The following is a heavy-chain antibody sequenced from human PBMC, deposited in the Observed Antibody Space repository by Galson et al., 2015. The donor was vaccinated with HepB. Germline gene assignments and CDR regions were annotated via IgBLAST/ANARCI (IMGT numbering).Heavy chain of an antibody. Sequence: SVTVSCKASGSTFNKYYVTWVRQAPGQGLELVGWICAYNGAAKYAQKVQGRLTMTTDTPTSTAYMELRDLRSDDTAVYYCARGSDSSSTFTDGFYSDFWGQGTLVTASS. D-gene: IGHD2-15*01. CDR1: GSTFNKYY. V-gene: IGHV1-18*01. J-gene: IGHJ4*02. CDR2: ICAYNGAA. CDR3: ARGSDSSSTFTDGFYSDF.